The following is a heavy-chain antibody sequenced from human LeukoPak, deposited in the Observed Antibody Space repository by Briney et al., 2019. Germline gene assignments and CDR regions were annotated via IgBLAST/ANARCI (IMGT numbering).Heavy chain of an antibody. V-gene: IGHV4-59*08. J-gene: IGHJ6*03. CDR2: IYYSGST. Sequence: SETLSLTCTVSGGSISSYYWSWIRQPPGKGLEWIGDIYYSGSTNYNPSLKRRGTISVDTSKNQFSLKLSSVTAADTAVYYCARHGNLVVPAHYYYIDVWGKGTTVTVSS. D-gene: IGHD2-2*01. CDR1: GGSISSYY. CDR3: ARHGNLVVPAHYYYIDV.